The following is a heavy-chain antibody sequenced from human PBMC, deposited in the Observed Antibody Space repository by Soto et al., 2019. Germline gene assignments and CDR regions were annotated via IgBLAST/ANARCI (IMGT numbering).Heavy chain of an antibody. D-gene: IGHD2-15*01. CDR1: GLTFGDYV. Sequence: GSLRLSCTASGLTFGDYVMSWFRQAPGKGLEWVGFIRSKTYGGTTEYAASMKGRITISRDDSKSIAYLQMNSLKSEDTAVYYCTRSPGYCSGGSCYARNVIDFWGQGTTVTVSS. CDR3: TRSPGYCSGGSCYARNVIDF. CDR2: IRSKTYGGTT. V-gene: IGHV3-49*03. J-gene: IGHJ6*02.